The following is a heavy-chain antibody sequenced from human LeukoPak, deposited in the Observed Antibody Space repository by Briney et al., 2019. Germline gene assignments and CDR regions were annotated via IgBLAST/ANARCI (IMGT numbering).Heavy chain of an antibody. CDR3: ARDRGYGDYVGLFDY. CDR2: IYYSGST. CDR1: DGSISSGGYS. V-gene: IGHV4-30-4*07. D-gene: IGHD4-17*01. Sequence: SETLSLTCAVSDGSISSGGYSWSWIRQPPGKGLEWIGYIYYSGSTYYNPSLKSRVTISVDTSKNQFSLKLSSVTAADTAVYYCARDRGYGDYVGLFDYWGQGTLVTVSS. J-gene: IGHJ4*02.